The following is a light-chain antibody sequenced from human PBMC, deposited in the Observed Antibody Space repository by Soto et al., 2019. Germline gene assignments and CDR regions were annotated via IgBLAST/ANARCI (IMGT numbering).Light chain of an antibody. CDR2: GAS. V-gene: IGKV3-15*01. Sequence: VMKQKNATLSVSPGESVILSCRASQSVSSNLVWYQQKPGQAPRALIYGASTRATGIPARFSVSGSGTEFTLTLSRLQYEDGAVYAGQQLNNWPPTFCQGTNVDI. CDR3: QQLNNWPPT. CDR1: QSVSSN. J-gene: IGKJ1*01.